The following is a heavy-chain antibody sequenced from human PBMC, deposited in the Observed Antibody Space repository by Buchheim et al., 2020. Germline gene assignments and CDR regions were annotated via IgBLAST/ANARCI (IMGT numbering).Heavy chain of an antibody. J-gene: IGHJ4*02. CDR1: GDSISAYY. CDR3: ARERFTYGDNSYPDY. D-gene: IGHD4-23*01. CDR2: IYASGTT. Sequence: QVQLQESGPGLVKPSETLSLTCSISGDSISAYYWSWIRQPAGKGLEWIGRIYASGTTSYNPSPKSRVTMSVDTSKNQFSLKVYSVTAADTAVYYCARERFTYGDNSYPDYWGQGTL. V-gene: IGHV4-4*07.